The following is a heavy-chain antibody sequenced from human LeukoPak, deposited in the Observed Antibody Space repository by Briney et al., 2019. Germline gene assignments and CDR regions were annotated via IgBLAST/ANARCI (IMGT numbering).Heavy chain of an antibody. Sequence: SETLSLTCTVSGGSISSYYWSWIRQPAGQGLEWIGRIYTSGSTNYNPSLKSRVTMSVDTSKNQFSLKLSSVTAADTAVYYCTRENRPFCPFAFWGQGVLVTVSS. CDR2: IYTSGST. V-gene: IGHV4-4*07. CDR3: TRENRPFCPFAF. CDR1: GGSISSYY. D-gene: IGHD2/OR15-2a*01. J-gene: IGHJ4*02.